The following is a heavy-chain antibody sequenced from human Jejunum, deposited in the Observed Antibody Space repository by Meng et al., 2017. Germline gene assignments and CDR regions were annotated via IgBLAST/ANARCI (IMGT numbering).Heavy chain of an antibody. CDR2: FNTGGKT. Sequence: ETLSLTCTVSGDSISSSPYYWAWIRQPPGKGLEWVSVFNTGGKTFYSDSVKGRFTISRDIAKNTVYLQMNSLRTEDTALYYCARGYCSGVSCSLGYYFDYWGQGTLVTVSS. J-gene: IGHJ4*02. CDR3: ARGYCSGVSCSLGYYFDY. D-gene: IGHD2-15*01. V-gene: IGHV3-66*02. CDR1: GDSISSSPYY.